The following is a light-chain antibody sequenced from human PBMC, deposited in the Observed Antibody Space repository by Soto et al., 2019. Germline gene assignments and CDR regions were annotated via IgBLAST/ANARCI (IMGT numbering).Light chain of an antibody. J-gene: IGKJ5*01. V-gene: IGKV3-15*01. Sequence: EIVLTQSPGILSLSPGERATLSCRASQSVRSYLGWYQQKPGQAPRLLIYGASTRATGIPARFSGDGSGTEFTLTIDSLQSEDFVVYYCLQYDGWPLTFGQGTRLEI. CDR2: GAS. CDR1: QSVRSY. CDR3: LQYDGWPLT.